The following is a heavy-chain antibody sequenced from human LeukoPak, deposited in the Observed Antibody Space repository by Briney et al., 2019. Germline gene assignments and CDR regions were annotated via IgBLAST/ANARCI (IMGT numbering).Heavy chain of an antibody. CDR1: GFTFSSYA. V-gene: IGHV3-23*01. CDR2: ISDSGGST. D-gene: IGHD2-8*01. CDR3: AKDTSIGRYCTNGVCSPFDY. J-gene: IGHJ4*02. Sequence: GGSLRLSCAASGFTFSSYAMSWVRQAPGKGLEWVSAISDSGGSTYDADSVKGRFTISRDNSKNTLYLQMNSLRAEDTAVYYCAKDTSIGRYCTNGVCSPFDYWGQGTLVAVPS.